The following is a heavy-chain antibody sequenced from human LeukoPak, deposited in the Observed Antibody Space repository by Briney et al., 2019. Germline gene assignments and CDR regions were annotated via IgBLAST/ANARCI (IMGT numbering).Heavy chain of an antibody. D-gene: IGHD1-26*01. CDR1: GGSISSSRYY. J-gene: IGHJ4*02. CDR3: ARSSVGATGNHFDY. V-gene: IGHV4-39*07. Sequence: SETLSLTCTVSGGSISSSRYYWGWIRQPPGKGLEWIGSIYYSGNTYYNPSLKSRVTISVDTSKNQFSLKLSSVTAADTAVYYCARSSVGATGNHFDYWGQGTLVTVSS. CDR2: IYYSGNT.